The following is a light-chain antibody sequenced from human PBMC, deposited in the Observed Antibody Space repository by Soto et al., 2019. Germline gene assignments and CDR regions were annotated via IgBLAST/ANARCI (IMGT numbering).Light chain of an antibody. V-gene: IGKV3-15*01. Sequence: EIVMTQSPATLSVSPGERATLSCRASQSVSSNLAWYQQKPGQAPRILMYGASTKATGIPDRFSGSGSGTEFTLTISSLQSEDFAVYYCQQHNNWPPWTFGQGTKVEIK. CDR2: GAS. J-gene: IGKJ1*01. CDR3: QQHNNWPPWT. CDR1: QSVSSN.